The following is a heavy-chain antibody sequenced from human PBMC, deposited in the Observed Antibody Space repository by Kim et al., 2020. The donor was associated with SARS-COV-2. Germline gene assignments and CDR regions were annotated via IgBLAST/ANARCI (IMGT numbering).Heavy chain of an antibody. CDR3: ARDARGVGWFDP. CDR1: GGSISSSSYY. CDR2: IYYSGST. V-gene: IGHV4-39*07. D-gene: IGHD3-10*01. Sequence: SETLSLTCTVSGGSISSSSYYWGWIRQPPGKGLEWIGSIYYSGSTYYNPSLKSRVTISVDTSKNQFSLKLSSVTAADTAVYYCARDARGVGWFDPWGQGT. J-gene: IGHJ5*02.